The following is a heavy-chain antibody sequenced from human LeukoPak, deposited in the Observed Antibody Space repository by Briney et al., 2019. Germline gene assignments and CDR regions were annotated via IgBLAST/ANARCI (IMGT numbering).Heavy chain of an antibody. CDR1: GFTFISDW. CDR2: IKQDGSEK. V-gene: IGHV3-7*03. J-gene: IGHJ4*02. D-gene: IGHD3-16*01. CDR3: AKPVRGSNRPYYFDY. Sequence: GGSLRLSCAASGFTFISDWMSWVRQAPGKGLEWVANIKQDGSEKYYVDSVKGRFTISRDNSKNTLYLQTNSLRAEDTAVYYCAKPVRGSNRPYYFDYWGQGTLVTVSS.